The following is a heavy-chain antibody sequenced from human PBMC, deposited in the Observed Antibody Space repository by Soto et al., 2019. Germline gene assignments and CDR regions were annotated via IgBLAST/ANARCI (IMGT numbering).Heavy chain of an antibody. CDR3: ARDPRDSEYAIFDY. CDR1: GFTFSNYW. J-gene: IGHJ4*02. D-gene: IGHD1-26*01. V-gene: IGHV3-7*05. Sequence: EVQLVESGGDLVQPGGSLRLSCEASGFTFSNYWMSWVRQTPGKGLEWVANIKKDGSGKYYVVSVKGRFTISRDNAKNSLFLQMNSLRAEDTAVYYCARDPRDSEYAIFDYWGQGTLVTVSS. CDR2: IKKDGSGK.